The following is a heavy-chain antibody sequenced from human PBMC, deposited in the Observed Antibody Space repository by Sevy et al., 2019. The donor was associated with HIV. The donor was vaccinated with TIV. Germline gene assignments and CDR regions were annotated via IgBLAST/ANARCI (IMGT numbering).Heavy chain of an antibody. J-gene: IGHJ4*02. D-gene: IGHD1-26*01. Sequence: QSQTLSLTCTVSGGSITSLYWNCIRQPPGKGLEWIANIYYNGHINYNPSLKSRVTLSLDTSKNQFSLRLSSVTAADTAMYYCAGENAWGRGYSWGQGTLVTVSS. CDR3: AGENAWGRGYS. V-gene: IGHV4-59*08. CDR2: IYYNGHI. CDR1: GGSITSLY.